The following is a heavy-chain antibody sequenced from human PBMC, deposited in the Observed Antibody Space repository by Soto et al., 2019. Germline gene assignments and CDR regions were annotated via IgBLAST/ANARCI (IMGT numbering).Heavy chain of an antibody. V-gene: IGHV3-15*01. CDR3: TTGLSNGYYNFDY. CDR2: IKREADGGTT. J-gene: IGHJ4*02. CDR1: GFTFSSYW. Sequence: PRGSLRLSCAASGFTFSSYWMHWVRQAPGKGLVWVGRIKREADGGTTDYAAPVKGRLTISRDDSKNTLYLRMNSLKTEDTAVYYCTTGLSNGYYNFDYWGQGT. D-gene: IGHD3-22*01.